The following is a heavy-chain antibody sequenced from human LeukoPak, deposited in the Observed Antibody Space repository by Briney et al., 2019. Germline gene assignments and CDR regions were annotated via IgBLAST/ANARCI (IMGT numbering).Heavy chain of an antibody. D-gene: IGHD3-10*01. V-gene: IGHV3-30-3*01. J-gene: IGHJ4*02. Sequence: GGSLRLSCAASGFTFSSYAMHWVRQAPGKGLEWVAVISYDGSNKYYADSVKGRFTISRDNSKNTLYLQMNSLRAEDTAVYYCARDGIVGQSGYWGQGTLVTVSS. CDR2: ISYDGSNK. CDR3: ARDGIVGQSGY. CDR1: GFTFSSYA.